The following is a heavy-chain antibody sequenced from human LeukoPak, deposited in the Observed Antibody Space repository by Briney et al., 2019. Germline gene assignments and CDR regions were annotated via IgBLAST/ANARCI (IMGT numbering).Heavy chain of an antibody. CDR1: GGSISSGSYY. CDR3: ARDRWYCSSTSCSRNWFDP. J-gene: IGHJ5*02. Sequence: SETLSLTCTVSGGSISSGSYYWSWIRQPAGKGLEWIRRIYTSGSTNYNPSLKSRVTISVDTSKDQFSLKLSSVTAADTAVYYCARDRWYCSSTSCSRNWFDPWGQGTLVTVSS. V-gene: IGHV4-61*02. D-gene: IGHD2-2*01. CDR2: IYTSGST.